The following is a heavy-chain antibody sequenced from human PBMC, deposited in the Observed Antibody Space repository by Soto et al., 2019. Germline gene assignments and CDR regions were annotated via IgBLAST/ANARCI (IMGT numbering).Heavy chain of an antibody. CDR2: IIPIFGTA. CDR3: ATSNPRGYSYGRTFDY. Sequence: ASVKVSCKASGGTFGSYAISWVRQAPGQGLEWMGGIIPIFGTANYAQKFQGRVTITADESTSTAYMELSSLRSEDTAVYYCATSNPRGYSYGRTFDYWGQGTLVTVSS. V-gene: IGHV1-69*13. J-gene: IGHJ4*02. D-gene: IGHD5-18*01. CDR1: GGTFGSYA.